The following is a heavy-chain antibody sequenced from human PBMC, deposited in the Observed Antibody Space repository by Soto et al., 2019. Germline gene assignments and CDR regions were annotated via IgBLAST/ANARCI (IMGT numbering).Heavy chain of an antibody. V-gene: IGHV3-23*01. D-gene: IGHD3-10*01. CDR3: AKDGERLLWFGELFYYFDY. CDR1: GFTFSSYA. CDR2: ISGSGGST. Sequence: GGSLRLSCAASGFTFSSYAMSWVRQAPGKGLEWVSAISGSGGSTYYADSVKGRFTISRDNSKNTLYLQMNSLRAEDTAVYYCAKDGERLLWFGELFYYFDYWGQGTLVTVSS. J-gene: IGHJ4*02.